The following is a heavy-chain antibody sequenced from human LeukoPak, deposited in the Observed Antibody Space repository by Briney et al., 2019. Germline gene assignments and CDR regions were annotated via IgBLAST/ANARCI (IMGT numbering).Heavy chain of an antibody. D-gene: IGHD2-15*01. V-gene: IGHV1-2*02. J-gene: IGHJ3*02. CDR1: GYTFTGYY. CDR2: INPNSGGA. Sequence: EASVKVSFTASGYTFTGYYMHWVRQAPGQGLEWMGWINPNSGGANYAQKFQGRVTMTRDTSISTAYMELSRLRSDATAVYYCATNILQYCSGGSCYSGPDAFDIWGQGTMVTVSS. CDR3: ATNILQYCSGGSCYSGPDAFDI.